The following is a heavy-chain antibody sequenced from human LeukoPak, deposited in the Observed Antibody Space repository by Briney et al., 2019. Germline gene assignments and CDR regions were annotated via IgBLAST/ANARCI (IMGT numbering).Heavy chain of an antibody. Sequence: SETLSLTCTVSGGSISSYYWSTIRQPPGKGLEWIGYIYYSGSTNYNPSLKSRVTISVDTSKNQFSLKLSSVTAADTAVYYCASSHSVWTSFDYWGQGTLVTVSS. J-gene: IGHJ4*02. CDR1: GGSISSYY. D-gene: IGHD3/OR15-3a*01. CDR3: ASSHSVWTSFDY. V-gene: IGHV4-59*01. CDR2: IYYSGST.